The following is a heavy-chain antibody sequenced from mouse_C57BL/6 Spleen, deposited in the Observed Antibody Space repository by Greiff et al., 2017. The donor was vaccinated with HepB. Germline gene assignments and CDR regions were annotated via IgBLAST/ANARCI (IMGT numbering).Heavy chain of an antibody. V-gene: IGHV1-54*01. D-gene: IGHD3-2*02. J-gene: IGHJ2*01. CDR2: INPGSGGT. CDR3: ARIWDSSGPVFDY. Sequence: QVQLQQSGAELVRPGTSVKVSCKASGYAFTNYLIEWVKQRPGQGLEWIGVINPGSGGTNYNEKFKGKATLTADKSSSTAHMQLTSLTSEDSAVYFCARIWDSSGPVFDYWGQGTTLTVSS. CDR1: GYAFTNYL.